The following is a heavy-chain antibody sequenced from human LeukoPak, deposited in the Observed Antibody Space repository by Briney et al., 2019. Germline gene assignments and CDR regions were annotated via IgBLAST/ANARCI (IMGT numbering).Heavy chain of an antibody. CDR3: AKWGDYDVLTGYYVSDY. D-gene: IGHD3-9*01. CDR2: ITGSGGNT. V-gene: IGHV3-23*01. CDR1: GFTFSNYA. Sequence: GGSLRLSCAASGFTFSNYAMSWVRQAPGKGLEWVSAITGSGGNTYYADSVRGRFTISRDNSKNTVFLQMNSLRAEDTAVYYCAKWGDYDVLTGYYVSDYRGQGTLVTVSS. J-gene: IGHJ4*02.